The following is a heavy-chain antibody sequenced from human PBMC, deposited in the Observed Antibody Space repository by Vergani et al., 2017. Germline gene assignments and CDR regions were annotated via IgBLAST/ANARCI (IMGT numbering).Heavy chain of an antibody. Sequence: QVQLVQSGAEVKKPGASVKVSCKASGYTFTSYYMHWVRPAPGQGLEWMGIINPSGGSTNYAQKFQGRVTLTRDTSTSTVYMEQSSLRSEDTAVYYCARGRYYYESSGYYAFDIWGQGTMVTVSS. CDR1: GYTFTSYY. D-gene: IGHD3-22*01. CDR2: INPSGGST. V-gene: IGHV1-46*03. CDR3: ARGRYYYESSGYYAFDI. J-gene: IGHJ3*02.